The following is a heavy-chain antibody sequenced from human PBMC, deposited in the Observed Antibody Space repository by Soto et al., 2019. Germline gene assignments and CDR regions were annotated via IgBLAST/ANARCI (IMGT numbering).Heavy chain of an antibody. V-gene: IGHV1-3*01. D-gene: IGHD6-19*01. Sequence: VASVKVSCKASGYTYISYSMHWVRQAPGQRLEWMGWINVGNGNTKYSQNFQGRVTINQDTSASTAYMELSSLTSEDTAVYYCARKKWGSGSGGLDPWGQETLVTVSS. CDR3: ARKKWGSGSGGLDP. CDR2: INVGNGNT. J-gene: IGHJ5*02. CDR1: GYTYISYS.